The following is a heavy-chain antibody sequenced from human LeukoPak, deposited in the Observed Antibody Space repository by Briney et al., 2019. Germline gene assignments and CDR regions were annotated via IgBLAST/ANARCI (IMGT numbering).Heavy chain of an antibody. CDR1: GGSISSGGYH. CDR2: IYSSGST. D-gene: IGHD3-22*01. CDR3: ARARNYYDSSGFYYEGDAFDI. Sequence: SETLSLTCAVSGGSISSGGYHWSWIRQPPGKGLECIGYIYSSGSTNYNPSLKSRVTISVDTSKNQFSLKLSSVTAADTAVYYCARARNYYDSSGFYYEGDAFDIWGQGTMVTVSS. J-gene: IGHJ3*02. V-gene: IGHV4-61*08.